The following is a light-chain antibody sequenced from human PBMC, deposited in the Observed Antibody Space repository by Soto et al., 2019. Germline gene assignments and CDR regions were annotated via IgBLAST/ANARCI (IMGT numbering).Light chain of an antibody. CDR3: QQYNNWPPYT. J-gene: IGKJ2*01. Sequence: EIVMTQSPATLSVSPGERATLSCRASQSVSNNLAWYQQKPGQAPRLLIYGASTRATGIPARFSGSGSGTEFTLTISSLQSEDFAVYFCQQYNNWPPYTFGQGTKLEIK. CDR2: GAS. V-gene: IGKV3-15*01. CDR1: QSVSNN.